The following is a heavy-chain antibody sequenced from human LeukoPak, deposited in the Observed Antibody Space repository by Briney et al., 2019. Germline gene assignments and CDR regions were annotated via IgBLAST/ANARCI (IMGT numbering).Heavy chain of an antibody. CDR1: GGSISSYY. V-gene: IGHV4-59*01. J-gene: IGHJ5*02. Sequence: SETLSLTCTVSGGSISSYYWSWIRQPPGKGLEWIGYIYYSGSTNYNPSLKSRVTISVDTSKNQFSLKLSSVTAADTAVYYCARAPQYYYDSSADPYPYNWFDPWGQGTLVTVSS. CDR3: ARAPQYYYDSSADPYPYNWFDP. CDR2: IYYSGST. D-gene: IGHD3-22*01.